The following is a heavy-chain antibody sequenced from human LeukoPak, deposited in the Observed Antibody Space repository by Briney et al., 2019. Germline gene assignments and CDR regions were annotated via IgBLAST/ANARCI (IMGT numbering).Heavy chain of an antibody. CDR3: ATSYGHIDY. D-gene: IGHD4-17*01. Sequence: ASVKVSCKASGGTFSSYAISWVRQAPGQGLEWMGIINPSGGSTSYAQKFQGRVTMTRDMSTSTVYMELSSLRSEDTAVYYCATSYGHIDYWGQGTLVTVSS. CDR2: INPSGGST. V-gene: IGHV1-46*01. J-gene: IGHJ4*02. CDR1: GGTFSSYA.